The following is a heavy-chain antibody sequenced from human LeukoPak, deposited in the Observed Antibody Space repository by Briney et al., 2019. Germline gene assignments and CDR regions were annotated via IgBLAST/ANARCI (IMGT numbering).Heavy chain of an antibody. V-gene: IGHV4-59*08. J-gene: IGHJ4*02. CDR1: GGSMNTYF. D-gene: IGHD5-18*01. CDR2: IHYSGST. CDR3: AGGVDRAKTGY. Sequence: SETLSLTCTVSGGSMNTYFWSWIRQPPGKGLEWIGHIHYSGSTTYNPSLKSRVTISVDVSKNQYSLKLSSVTAADTAVYYCAGGVDRAKTGYWGQGTLVTVSS.